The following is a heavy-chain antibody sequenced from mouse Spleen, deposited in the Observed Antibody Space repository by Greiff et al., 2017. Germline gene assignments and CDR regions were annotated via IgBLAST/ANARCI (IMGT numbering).Heavy chain of an antibody. Sequence: VKLQESGAELVRPGTSVKISCKASGYAFTNYWLGWVKQRPGHGLEWIGDIYPGSGNTYYNEKFKGKATLTADKSSSTAYMQLSSLTSEDSAVYFCARADYYGYAMDYWGQGTSVTVSS. V-gene: IGHV1-63*01. CDR3: ARADYYGYAMDY. J-gene: IGHJ4*01. D-gene: IGHD1-1*01. CDR2: IYPGSGNT. CDR1: GYAFTNYW.